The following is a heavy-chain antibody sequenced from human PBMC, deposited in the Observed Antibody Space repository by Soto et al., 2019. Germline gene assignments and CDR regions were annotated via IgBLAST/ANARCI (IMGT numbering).Heavy chain of an antibody. CDR3: AKEYGGNSVPYYFDY. Sequence: GESLKISCAASGFTFSSYGMHWVRQAPGKGLEWVAVISYDGSNKYYADSVKGRFTISRDNSKNTLYLQMNSLRAEDTAVYYCAKEYGGNSVPYYFDYWGQGTLVTVSS. J-gene: IGHJ4*02. V-gene: IGHV3-30*18. CDR1: GFTFSSYG. CDR2: ISYDGSNK. D-gene: IGHD2-21*02.